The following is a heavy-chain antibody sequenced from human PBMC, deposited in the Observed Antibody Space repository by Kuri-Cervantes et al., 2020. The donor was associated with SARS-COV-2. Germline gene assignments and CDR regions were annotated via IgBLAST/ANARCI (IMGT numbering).Heavy chain of an antibody. CDR1: GGSISSYY. V-gene: IGHV4-59*01. CDR3: ARVNDCYFDY. Sequence: SETLSLTCTVSGGSISSYYWSWIRQPPGKGLEWTGYTYYSGSTNYNPSLKSRVTISVDTSKNQFSLKLSSVTAADTAVYYCARVNDCYFDYWGQGTLVTSPQ. CDR2: TYYSGST. D-gene: IGHD1-1*01. J-gene: IGHJ4*02.